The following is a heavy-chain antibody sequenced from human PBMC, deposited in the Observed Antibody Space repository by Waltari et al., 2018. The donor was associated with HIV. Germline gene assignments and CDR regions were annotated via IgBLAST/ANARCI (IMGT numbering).Heavy chain of an antibody. CDR1: GGSLSSTSYY. CDR3: ARSYCSSTSCYAVGALDI. D-gene: IGHD2-2*01. CDR2: IYYSGNT. V-gene: IGHV4-39*01. Sequence: QLQLQESGPGLVKPSETLSLPCPVSGGSLSSTSYYWRWIRQPPGKGLQWIGSIYYSGNTYYNPSLKSRVTISVDTSKNQFSLKLGSVTAADTAVYYCARSYCSSTSCYAVGALDIWGQGTMVTVSA. J-gene: IGHJ3*02.